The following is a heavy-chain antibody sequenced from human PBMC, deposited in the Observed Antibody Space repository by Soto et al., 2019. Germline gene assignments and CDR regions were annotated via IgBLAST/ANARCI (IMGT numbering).Heavy chain of an antibody. V-gene: IGHV2-5*02. CDR3: AHRPPVGAGSFDLAY. Sequence: QITLKESGPTLVKPTQTLTLTCTFSGFPLSTSGVGVGWIRQPPGKALEWLALIYWDDDKRYSPSLRSRLTITNDTPKKLVVLTMTNMAPVETAMYYCAHRPPVGAGSFDLAYWGQGTLIIVSS. J-gene: IGHJ4*02. CDR2: IYWDDDK. D-gene: IGHD3-10*01. CDR1: GFPLSTSGVG.